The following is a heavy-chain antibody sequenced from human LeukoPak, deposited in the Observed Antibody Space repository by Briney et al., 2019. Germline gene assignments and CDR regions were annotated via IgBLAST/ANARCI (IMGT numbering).Heavy chain of an antibody. V-gene: IGHV3-23*01. D-gene: IGHD3-10*01. CDR3: AKNGGDSYGTGHFYC. J-gene: IGHJ4*02. CDR2: IGGSGANT. Sequence: PGGSLRLSCAASGFTFSSYWMSWVRQAPGKGLEWVSAIGGSGANTYYADSEKGRFTISRDNSKNTLYLQMDSLRADDTAVYYCAKNGGDSYGTGHFYCWGQGTLVTVSS. CDR1: GFTFSSYW.